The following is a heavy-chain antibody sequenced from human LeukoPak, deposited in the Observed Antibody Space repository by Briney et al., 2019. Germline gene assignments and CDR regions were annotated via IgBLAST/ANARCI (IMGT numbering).Heavy chain of an antibody. V-gene: IGHV3-48*03. J-gene: IGHJ4*02. CDR2: IGSSTRTM. D-gene: IGHD5-18*01. CDR3: ASLLYGYSYRPFHH. Sequence: GGPLRLSCAASGLSFSTYDMTWVRQAPGKGLEWVSYIGSSTRTMYYAESLKGRFIISRDNAKNSLYLQMDSLRAEDTAIYYCASLLYGYSYRPFHHWGQGTLVTVSS. CDR1: GLSFSTYD.